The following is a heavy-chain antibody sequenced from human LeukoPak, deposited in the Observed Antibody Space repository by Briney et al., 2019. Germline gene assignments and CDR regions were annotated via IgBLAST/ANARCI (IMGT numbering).Heavy chain of an antibody. CDR2: FYSGGST. J-gene: IGHJ6*03. Sequence: SQTLSLTCTVSGGSISSGNYYWSWIRQPAGKGLEWIGRFYSGGSTTYNPSLKSRVTISADTAKNQVSLKMSSVTAADTAVYYCARSDCSSTSCPHAGYYYYMDVWGKGTTVTVPS. V-gene: IGHV4-61*02. D-gene: IGHD2-2*01. CDR1: GGSISSGNYY. CDR3: ARSDCSSTSCPHAGYYYYMDV.